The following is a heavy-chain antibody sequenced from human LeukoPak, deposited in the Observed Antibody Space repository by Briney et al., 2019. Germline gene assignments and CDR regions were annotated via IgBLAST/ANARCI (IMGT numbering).Heavy chain of an antibody. V-gene: IGHV3-30*18. CDR3: AKDLPCSGGSCYSSGYDY. CDR1: GFTFSSYG. CDR2: ISYDGSNK. J-gene: IGHJ4*02. D-gene: IGHD2-15*01. Sequence: GGSLRLSCAASGFTFSSYGMHWVRQAPGKGLEWVAVISYDGSNKYYADSVKGRFTISRDNSKNTLYLQMNSLRAEDTAVYYCAKDLPCSGGSCYSSGYDYWGQGTLVTVSS.